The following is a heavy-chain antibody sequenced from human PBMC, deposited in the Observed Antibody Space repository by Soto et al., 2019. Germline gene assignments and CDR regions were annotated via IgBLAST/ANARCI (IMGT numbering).Heavy chain of an antibody. CDR3: WLGYCSGGSCLDAFDI. CDR1: GGTFSSYA. D-gene: IGHD2-15*01. Sequence: QVQLVQSGAEVKKPGSSVKVSCKASGGTFSSYAISWVRQAPGQGLEWMGGIIPIFGTANYAQKFQGRVTITADESTSTAYMELSSLRSEDTDVYYCWLGYCSGGSCLDAFDIWGQGTMVTVSS. J-gene: IGHJ3*02. CDR2: IIPIFGTA. V-gene: IGHV1-69*01.